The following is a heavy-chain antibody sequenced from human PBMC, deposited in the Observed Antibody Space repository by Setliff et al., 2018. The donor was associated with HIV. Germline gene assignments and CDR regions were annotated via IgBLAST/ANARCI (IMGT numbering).Heavy chain of an antibody. J-gene: IGHJ1*01. Sequence: GESLKISCAASGFTFSSYAMSWVRQAPGKGLEWVSAISGSGGSTYYADSVKGRFTISRDNSKNTLYLQMNSLRAEDTAVYYCAGESSIAVAEYFQHWGQGTLVTVSS. CDR3: AGESSIAVAEYFQH. CDR2: ISGSGGST. D-gene: IGHD6-19*01. V-gene: IGHV3-23*01. CDR1: GFTFSSYA.